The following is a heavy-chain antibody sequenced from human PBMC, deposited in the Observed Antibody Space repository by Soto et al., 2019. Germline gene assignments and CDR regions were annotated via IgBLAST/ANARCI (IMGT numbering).Heavy chain of an antibody. CDR2: ISSSSSTI. CDR1: GFTFSSYS. J-gene: IGHJ6*02. D-gene: IGHD3-10*01. CDR3: ARVPGSGPASTDYYGMDV. Sequence: GGSLRLSCAASGFTFSSYSMNWVRQAPGKGLEWVSYISSSSSTIYYADSVKGRFTISRDNAKNSLYLQMNSLRDEDTAVYYCARVPGSGPASTDYYGMDVWGQGTTVTVSS. V-gene: IGHV3-48*02.